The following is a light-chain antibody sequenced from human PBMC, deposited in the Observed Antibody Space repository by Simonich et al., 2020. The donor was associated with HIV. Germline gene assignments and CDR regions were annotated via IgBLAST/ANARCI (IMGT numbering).Light chain of an antibody. J-gene: IGLJ3*02. CDR2: DVS. CDR1: SSDVGSYNY. V-gene: IGLV2-11*01. CDR3: CSYAGIYTFWV. Sequence: QSALTQPRSVSGSPGQSVTISCTGTSSDVGSYNYVSWYQQHPGKAPKLMIYDVSKRPSGVPDRFSGSKSGNTASLTISGLQAEDEGDYYCCSYAGIYTFWVFGGGTKLTVL.